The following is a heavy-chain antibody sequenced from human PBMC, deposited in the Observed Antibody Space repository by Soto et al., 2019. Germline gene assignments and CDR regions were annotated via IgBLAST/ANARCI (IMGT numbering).Heavy chain of an antibody. Sequence: QIQLVQSGAEVKKPGASVRVSCKASGYAFSNYGISWIRQAPGLGLEWMGWISPYNGNTDYAQSLQGRVTMTTDTSTNTAYMELRSLTSDDTPVYYCATSYDSGFDPWGQGTLVTVSS. CDR3: ATSYDSGFDP. CDR1: GYAFSNYG. CDR2: ISPYNGNT. V-gene: IGHV1-18*04. J-gene: IGHJ5*02. D-gene: IGHD5-12*01.